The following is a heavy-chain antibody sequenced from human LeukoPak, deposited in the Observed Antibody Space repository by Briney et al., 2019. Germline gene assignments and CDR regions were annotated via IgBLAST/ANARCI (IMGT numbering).Heavy chain of an antibody. V-gene: IGHV3-15*01. CDR3: YGSGSYYYYYGMDV. J-gene: IGHJ6*02. Sequence: GGSLRLSCAASGFTFSSAWMTWVRQAPGKRLEWVGRVLSKTDGGTTDYAAPVKGRFTISRDDSKNTLYLQMNSLKTEDTAVYYCYGSGSYYYYYGMDVWGQGTTVTVSS. D-gene: IGHD3-10*01. CDR2: VLSKTDGGTT. CDR1: GFTFSSAW.